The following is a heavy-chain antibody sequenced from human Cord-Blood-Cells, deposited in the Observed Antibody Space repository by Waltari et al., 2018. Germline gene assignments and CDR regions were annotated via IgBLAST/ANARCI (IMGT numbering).Heavy chain of an antibody. V-gene: IGHV4-34*01. D-gene: IGHD3-3*01. J-gene: IGHJ4*02. CDR2: INHSGST. CDR1: GGSFSGYY. Sequence: QVQLQQWGAGLLKPSETLSLTCAVYGGSFSGYYWSWIRQPPGKGLEWIGEINHSGSTNYNPSLKSRVTISVDTAKNQFSLKLSSVTAADTAVYYCARGPKANILEWLLYYFDYWGQGTLVTVSS. CDR3: ARGPKANILEWLLYYFDY.